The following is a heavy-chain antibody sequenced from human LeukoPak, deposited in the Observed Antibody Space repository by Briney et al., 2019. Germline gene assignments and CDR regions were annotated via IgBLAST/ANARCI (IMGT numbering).Heavy chain of an antibody. D-gene: IGHD6-19*01. V-gene: IGHV3-49*04. Sequence: GGSLRLSCTASGFTFGDYGMSWGRQAPGKGLEWVGFIRSKAYGGTTEYAASVKGTFTISRDDSKSIAYLQMNSLKTEDTAVYYCTRDYPIAVAGNFDYWGQGTLVTVSS. CDR3: TRDYPIAVAGNFDY. J-gene: IGHJ4*02. CDR1: GFTFGDYG. CDR2: IRSKAYGGTT.